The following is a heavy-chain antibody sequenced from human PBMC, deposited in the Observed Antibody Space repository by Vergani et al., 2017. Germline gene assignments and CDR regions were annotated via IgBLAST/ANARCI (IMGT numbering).Heavy chain of an antibody. CDR2: ISSSSSYT. D-gene: IGHD5-12*01. V-gene: IGHV3-11*06. J-gene: IGHJ4*02. CDR1: GFTFDDYA. Sequence: VQLVESGGGLVQPGRSLRLSCAASGFTFDDYAMHWVRQAPGKGLEWVSYISSSSSYTNYADSVKGRFTISRDNAKNSLYLQMNSLRAEDTAVYYCARDWGSGYDYGYFDYWGQGTLVTVSS. CDR3: ARDWGSGYDYGYFDY.